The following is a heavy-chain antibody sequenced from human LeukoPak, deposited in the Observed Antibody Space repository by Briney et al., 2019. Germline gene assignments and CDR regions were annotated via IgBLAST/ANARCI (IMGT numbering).Heavy chain of an antibody. D-gene: IGHD3-10*01. J-gene: IGHJ5*02. Sequence: GGSLRLSCAASGFTFRSYAMSWVRQALGKGLEWVAYISYDGSNKYYADSVKGRFTISRDNSKNTLDLQMNSLRAEDTALYFCAREITIVRGVTPETRFDPWGQGTLVTVSS. CDR3: AREITIVRGVTPETRFDP. V-gene: IGHV3-30-3*01. CDR2: ISYDGSNK. CDR1: GFTFRSYA.